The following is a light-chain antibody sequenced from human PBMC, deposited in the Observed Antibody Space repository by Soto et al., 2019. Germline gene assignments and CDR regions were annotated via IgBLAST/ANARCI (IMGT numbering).Light chain of an antibody. V-gene: IGLV2-23*02. Sequence: QSVLTQPASVSGSPGLSITSSCTGTSSDVGTYNLVSWYQQHPGKAPKLMIYEVTKRPSGVSNRCSGSKSGNTSSRTIYGLQAEDDADYYCSSYAVSSTFALFGGGTKVTVL. CDR3: SSYAVSSTFAL. CDR1: SSDVGTYNL. CDR2: EVT. J-gene: IGLJ2*01.